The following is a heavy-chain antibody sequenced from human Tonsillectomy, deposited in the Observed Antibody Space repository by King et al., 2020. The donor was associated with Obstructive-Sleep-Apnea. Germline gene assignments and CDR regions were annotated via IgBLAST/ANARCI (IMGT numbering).Heavy chain of an antibody. CDR1: GFSLSTSGVG. D-gene: IGHD6-13*01. CDR3: ALYSSNYYYFDY. V-gene: IGHV2-5*02. Sequence: ITLKESGPTLVKTTQTLTLTCTFSGFSLSTSGVGVGWIRQPPGKALEGLALIYWDDDARDSPALKSRLTITKDTSKNQVVLTMTNMDPVDTATYYCALYSSNYYYFDYWGQGTLVTVSS. CDR2: IYWDDDA. J-gene: IGHJ4*02.